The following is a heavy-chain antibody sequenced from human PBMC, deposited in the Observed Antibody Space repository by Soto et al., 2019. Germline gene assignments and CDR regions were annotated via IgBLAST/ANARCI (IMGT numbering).Heavy chain of an antibody. J-gene: IGHJ6*03. D-gene: IGHD2-15*01. Sequence: EVQLVDSGGGLVQPGGSLRLSCVASGFTFSNYWMYWVRQAPGEGLVWVSRINNDGSVSSYADSVKGRLTISRDNVKNTLYLQMDSLRAEDTAVYYCARGDCVGGTCYSLAGSFYYYMDVWGKGTTVTVFS. CDR2: INNDGSVS. V-gene: IGHV3-74*01. CDR1: GFTFSNYW. CDR3: ARGDCVGGTCYSLAGSFYYYMDV.